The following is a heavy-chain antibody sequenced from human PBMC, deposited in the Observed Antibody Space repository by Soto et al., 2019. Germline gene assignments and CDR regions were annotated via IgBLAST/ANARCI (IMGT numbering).Heavy chain of an antibody. CDR3: ARDQKYDILTGWYYYGMDV. CDR2: ISYDGSNK. CDR1: GFTLSRYA. Sequence: GXSLRLYCAASGFTLSRYAPHWLRQAPVNGLQWMVVISYDGSNKYYADSVKGRFTISRDNSKNTLYLQMNSLRAEDTAVYYCARDQKYDILTGWYYYGMDVWGQGTTVTVSS. D-gene: IGHD3-9*01. J-gene: IGHJ6*02. V-gene: IGHV3-30-3*01.